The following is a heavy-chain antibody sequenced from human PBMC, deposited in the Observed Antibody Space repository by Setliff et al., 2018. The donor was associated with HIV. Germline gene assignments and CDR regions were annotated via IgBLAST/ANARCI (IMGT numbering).Heavy chain of an antibody. Sequence: NPSETLSLTCTVSGGSISSHYWSWIRQPPGKGLEWIGSIYYSGSTNYNPSLKSRVTISVDTSKNQFSLKLSSVTAADTAVYYCARVGATTYYYYGMDVWGQGTTVTVSS. V-gene: IGHV4-59*11. CDR2: IYYSGST. J-gene: IGHJ6*02. D-gene: IGHD3-16*01. CDR1: GGSISSHY. CDR3: ARVGATTYYYYGMDV.